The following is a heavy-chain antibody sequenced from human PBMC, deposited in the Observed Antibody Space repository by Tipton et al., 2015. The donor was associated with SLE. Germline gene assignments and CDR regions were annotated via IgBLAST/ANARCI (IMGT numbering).Heavy chain of an antibody. CDR3: ARDPDLQLCSGTTCPDAFDI. V-gene: IGHV4-59*11. CDR1: GGSIRSHY. D-gene: IGHD2-2*01. Sequence: TLSLTCTVSGGSIRSHYWTWIRQPPGKGLEWIGYFYYSGNTKSNPSLKSRVTISGETSRNQLSLKLISVTAADTAVYYCARDPDLQLCSGTTCPDAFDIWGPGTMVTVSS. J-gene: IGHJ3*02. CDR2: FYYSGNT.